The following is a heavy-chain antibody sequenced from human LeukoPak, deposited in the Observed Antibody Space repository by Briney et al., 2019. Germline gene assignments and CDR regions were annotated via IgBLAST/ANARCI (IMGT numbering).Heavy chain of an antibody. Sequence: GASVKVSCKASGYTFTGYDMHWVRQAPGHGLEWMGWINPNSGGTNYAQKFTGRVTVTRATSIITAYMELSRLRSDDTAVYYCARDGVATAPFDYWGQGNLVTVSS. CDR3: ARDGVATAPFDY. J-gene: IGHJ4*02. CDR1: GYTFTGYD. V-gene: IGHV1-2*02. CDR2: INPNSGGT. D-gene: IGHD5-12*01.